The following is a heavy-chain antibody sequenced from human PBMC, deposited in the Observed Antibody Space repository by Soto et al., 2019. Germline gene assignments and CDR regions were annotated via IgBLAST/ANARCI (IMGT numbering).Heavy chain of an antibody. Sequence: SETLSLTCTVSGASISGFYWSWIRKSAGKGLEWXGRIXXXGXTXXXPXXXXRVRMSVDTSKKQCSLKLRSVTAADTAVYYCVRDGTKTLRDWFDPWGQGISVTVSS. CDR3: VRDGTKTLRDWFDP. J-gene: IGHJ5*02. V-gene: IGHV4-4*07. D-gene: IGHD1-1*01. CDR1: GASISGFY. CDR2: IXXXGXT.